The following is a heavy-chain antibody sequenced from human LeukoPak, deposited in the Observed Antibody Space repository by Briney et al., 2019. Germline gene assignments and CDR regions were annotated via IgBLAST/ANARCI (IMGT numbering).Heavy chain of an antibody. CDR3: ARDKPPGYSSSWYDY. CDR2: ITDSSSSM. Sequence: GGSLRLSCAASGFTFSSYTMNWVRQAPGKGLEWVSSITDSSSSMYYADSVKGRFTISRDNAKNSLYLQMNSLRAEDTAVYYCARDKPPGYSSSWYDYWGQGTLVTVSS. J-gene: IGHJ4*02. CDR1: GFTFSSYT. V-gene: IGHV3-21*01. D-gene: IGHD6-13*01.